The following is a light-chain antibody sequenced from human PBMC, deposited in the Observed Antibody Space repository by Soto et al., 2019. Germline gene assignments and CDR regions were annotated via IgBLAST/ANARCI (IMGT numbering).Light chain of an antibody. CDR1: QSVGSY. CDR3: QQRTNWQFS. Sequence: EIVLTQSPGTLSLSPGERATLSCRASQSVGSYLAWYQQKPGQAPRLLIYDASNRATGIPARFSGSGSGTEFSITISSLEPEDFAIYYCQQRTNWQFSFGPGTKVDLK. J-gene: IGKJ3*01. V-gene: IGKV3-11*01. CDR2: DAS.